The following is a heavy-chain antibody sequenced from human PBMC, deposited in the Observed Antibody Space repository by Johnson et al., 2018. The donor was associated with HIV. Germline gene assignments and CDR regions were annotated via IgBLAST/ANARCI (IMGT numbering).Heavy chain of an antibody. CDR2: ISYDGSDK. CDR1: GFTFSSYG. J-gene: IGHJ3*02. V-gene: IGHV3-30*03. D-gene: IGHD6-6*01. Sequence: QVQLVESGGGVVQPGRSLRLSCAASGFTFSSYGMNWVRQAPGKGLEWVAVISYDGSDKYYADSVKGRFTISRDNSKNTLYLQMNSLRAEDTAVYYCARSQPEEYSSSSDAFDIWGQGTMVTVSS. CDR3: ARSQPEEYSSSSDAFDI.